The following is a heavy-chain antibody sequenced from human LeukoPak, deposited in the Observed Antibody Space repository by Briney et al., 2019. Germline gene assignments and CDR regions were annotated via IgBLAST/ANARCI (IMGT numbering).Heavy chain of an antibody. Sequence: ASVKVSCKASGYTFTSYDMNWVRQAGGQGLEWMGWMNPNSGNTGYVQKFRGRVTMTSNTSTTTAYMELSSLRSEDTAVYYCARRSYYDFWSGYYAVDAFDIWGQGTMVTVSS. D-gene: IGHD3-3*01. V-gene: IGHV1-8*01. CDR3: ARRSYYDFWSGYYAVDAFDI. CDR1: GYTFTSYD. J-gene: IGHJ3*02. CDR2: MNPNSGNT.